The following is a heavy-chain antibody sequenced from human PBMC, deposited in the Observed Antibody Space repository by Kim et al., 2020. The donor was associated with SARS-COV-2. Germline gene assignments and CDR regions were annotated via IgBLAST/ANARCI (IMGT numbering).Heavy chain of an antibody. CDR2: ISSSSSYI. CDR3: AREGGGSSGWSWFDP. Sequence: GGSLRLSCAASGFTFSSYSMNWVRQAPGKGLEWVSSISSSSSYIYYADSVKGRFTISRDNAKNSLYLQMNSLRAEDTAVYYCAREGGGSSGWSWFDPWGQGTLVTASS. CDR1: GFTFSSYS. D-gene: IGHD6-19*01. J-gene: IGHJ5*02. V-gene: IGHV3-21*01.